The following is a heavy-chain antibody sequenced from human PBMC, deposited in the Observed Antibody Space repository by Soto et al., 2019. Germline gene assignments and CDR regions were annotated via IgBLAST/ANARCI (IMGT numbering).Heavy chain of an antibody. CDR2: ISGSGGST. CDR3: YGSSSSHSRAFDI. D-gene: IGHD6-6*01. Sequence: VQLLESGGGLVQPGGSLRLSCAASGFTFSSYAMSWVRQAPGKGLEWVSAISGSGGSTYYADSVKGRFTISRDNSKNTLYLQMNSLRAEDTAVYYCYGSSSSHSRAFDIWGQGTMVTVSS. V-gene: IGHV3-23*01. J-gene: IGHJ3*02. CDR1: GFTFSSYA.